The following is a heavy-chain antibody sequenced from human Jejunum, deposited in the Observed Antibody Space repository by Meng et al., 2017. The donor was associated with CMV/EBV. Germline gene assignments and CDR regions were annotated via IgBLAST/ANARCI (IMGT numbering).Heavy chain of an antibody. CDR3: ARGIGES. D-gene: IGHD2/OR15-2a*01. CDR2: IHSGGNT. J-gene: IGHJ4*02. V-gene: IGHV3-66*02. Sequence: LKISCAASGLTVSSNYMTWVRQAPGKGLEWVSAIHSGGNTYYPDSVKGRFTISRDNSKNTLYLQMNSLRAEDTAVYYCARGIGESWGQGALVTVSS. CDR1: GLTVSSNY.